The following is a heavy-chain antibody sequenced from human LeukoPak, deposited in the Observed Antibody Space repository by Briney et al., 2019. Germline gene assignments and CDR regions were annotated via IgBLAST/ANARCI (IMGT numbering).Heavy chain of an antibody. CDR2: ISAYNGNT. CDR3: ARGHSGYDEYDYVWGSYRQHHFDY. CDR1: GYTFTGYY. Sequence: ASVKVSCKASGYTFTGYYMHWVRQAPGQGLEWMGWISAYNGNTNYAQKLQGRVTMTTDTSTSTAYMELRSLRSDDTAVYYCARGHSGYDEYDYVWGSYRQHHFDYWGQGTLVTVSS. V-gene: IGHV1-18*04. J-gene: IGHJ4*02. D-gene: IGHD3-16*02.